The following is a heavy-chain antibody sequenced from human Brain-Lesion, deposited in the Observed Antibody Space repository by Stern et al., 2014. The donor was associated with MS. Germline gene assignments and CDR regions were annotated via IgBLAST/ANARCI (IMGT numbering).Heavy chain of an antibody. Sequence: QVQLVQSGAEVKKPGASVKVSCKTSGYIFTGYYIHWVRQAPGQGLEWMAWIKPNTGGTKYAQKFQGRVTMSRDTSNSTAYVELSSLTSDDTAVYYCARDQRGITIFGVVTDYYYLGMDVWGQGTTVTVSS. CDR2: IKPNTGGT. CDR3: ARDQRGITIFGVVTDYYYLGMDV. CDR1: GYIFTGYY. V-gene: IGHV1-2*02. J-gene: IGHJ6*02. D-gene: IGHD3-3*01.